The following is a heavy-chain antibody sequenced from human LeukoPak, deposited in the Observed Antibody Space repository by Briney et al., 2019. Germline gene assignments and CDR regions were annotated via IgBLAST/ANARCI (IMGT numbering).Heavy chain of an antibody. Sequence: ASVKVSCKASGYTFTGYYMHWVRQAPGQGLEWMGWISAYNGNTNYAQKLQGRVTMTTDTSTSTAYMELRSLRSDDTAVYYCARVENYGGNSDLDYWGQGTLVTVSS. J-gene: IGHJ4*02. V-gene: IGHV1-18*04. CDR2: ISAYNGNT. CDR1: GYTFTGYY. CDR3: ARVENYGGNSDLDY. D-gene: IGHD4-23*01.